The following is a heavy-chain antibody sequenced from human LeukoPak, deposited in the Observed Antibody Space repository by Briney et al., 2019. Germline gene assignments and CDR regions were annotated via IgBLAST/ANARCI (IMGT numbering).Heavy chain of an antibody. J-gene: IGHJ6*02. CDR3: ARVPDTAMVTYYGMDV. V-gene: IGHV1-69*04. CDR2: IIPILGIA. CDR1: GGTFSSYA. Sequence: SVKVSCKASGGTFSSYAISWVRQAPGQGLEWMGRIIPILGIANYAQKFQGRVTITADKSTSTAYMELSSLRSEDTAVYYCARVPDTAMVTYYGMDVWGQGTTVTVSS. D-gene: IGHD5-18*01.